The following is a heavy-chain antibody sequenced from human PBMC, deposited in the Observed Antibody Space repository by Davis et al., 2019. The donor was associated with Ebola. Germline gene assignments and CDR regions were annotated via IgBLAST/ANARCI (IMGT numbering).Heavy chain of an antibody. D-gene: IGHD5-12*01. CDR1: GGTFSSYA. V-gene: IGHV1-69*13. CDR2: IIPIFGTA. Sequence: SVKVSCKASGGTFSSYAISWVRQAPGQGLEWMGGIIPIFGTANYAQKFQGRVTITADESTSTAYMELSSLRSEDTAVYYCARGEESRDSGYDSGPDYWGQGTLVTVSS. J-gene: IGHJ4*02. CDR3: ARGEESRDSGYDSGPDY.